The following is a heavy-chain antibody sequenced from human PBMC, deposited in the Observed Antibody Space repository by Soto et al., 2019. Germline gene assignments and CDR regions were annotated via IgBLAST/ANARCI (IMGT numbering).Heavy chain of an antibody. V-gene: IGHV4-31*03. CDR2: IYWSGNT. J-gene: IGHJ3*02. D-gene: IGHD4-17*01. Sequence: SETLSLTCRVSGDSTSRGGYYWSWIRQHPGKGLEWIGCIYWSGNTYFNPSLKSRVSISLGTSSNQFSLNLTSVTAADTAVYYCARGAADYGDAFDIWGQGTTVTVS. CDR3: ARGAADYGDAFDI. CDR1: GDSTSRGGYY.